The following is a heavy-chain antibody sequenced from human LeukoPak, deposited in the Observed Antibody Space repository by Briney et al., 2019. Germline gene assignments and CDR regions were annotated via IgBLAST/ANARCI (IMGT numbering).Heavy chain of an antibody. Sequence: ASVKVSCKASGGTFSSYAISWVRQAPGQGLEWMGGIIPIFGTANYAQKFQGRVTTTADKSTSTAYMELSSLRSEDTAVYYCARGLDGGNVDYWGQGTLVTVSS. CDR1: GGTFSSYA. CDR3: ARGLDGGNVDY. V-gene: IGHV1-69*06. CDR2: IIPIFGTA. J-gene: IGHJ4*02. D-gene: IGHD4-23*01.